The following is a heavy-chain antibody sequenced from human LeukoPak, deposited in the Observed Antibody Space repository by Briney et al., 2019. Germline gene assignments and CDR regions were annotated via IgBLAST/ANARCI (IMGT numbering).Heavy chain of an antibody. D-gene: IGHD3-16*01. V-gene: IGHV3-48*03. CDR2: ISSSGSTI. CDR1: GFTFSSYE. J-gene: IGHJ3*02. Sequence: GGSLRLSCAVSGFTFSSYEMNWVRQAPGKGLEWVSYISSSGSTIYYADSVKGRFTISRDNAKKSLYLQMNSLRAEDTAVYYCARARLTDYVWGRRTFDIWGEGTMVTISS. CDR3: ARARLTDYVWGRRTFDI.